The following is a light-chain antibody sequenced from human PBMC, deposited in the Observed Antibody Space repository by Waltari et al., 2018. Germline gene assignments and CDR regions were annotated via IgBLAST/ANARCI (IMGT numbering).Light chain of an antibody. CDR1: QSVTSNY. CDR3: QKYGTSPRT. CDR2: GAS. J-gene: IGKJ1*01. Sequence: EIVLTQSPGTLSLSPGGRATLYCRASQSVTSNYLAWYQQKPGQAPRLIMFGASTRATGIPDRFSGSGSGTDFTLTISRLEPEDFAVYYCQKYGTSPRTFGQGTKVEIK. V-gene: IGKV3-20*01.